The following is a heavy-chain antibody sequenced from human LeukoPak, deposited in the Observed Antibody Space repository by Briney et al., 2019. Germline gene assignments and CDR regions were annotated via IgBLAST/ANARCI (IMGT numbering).Heavy chain of an antibody. V-gene: IGHV3-11*01. Sequence: GGSLRLSCAASGFTFSDYYMSWIRQAPGKGLEWVSYISSSGSTIYYADSVKGRFTISRDNAKNSLYLQMNSLRAEDTAVYYCASLTTGYYSWYFDYWGQGTLVTVSS. CDR1: GFTFSDYY. CDR3: ASLTTGYYSWYFDY. J-gene: IGHJ4*02. D-gene: IGHD3-22*01. CDR2: ISSSGSTI.